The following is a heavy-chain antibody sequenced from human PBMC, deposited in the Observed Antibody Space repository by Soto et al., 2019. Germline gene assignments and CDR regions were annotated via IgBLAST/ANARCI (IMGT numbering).Heavy chain of an antibody. D-gene: IGHD2-15*01. CDR1: GFTFSNYY. V-gene: IGHV3-11*01. CDR2: ISDSGSVT. Sequence: QVQLVDSGGGLVKPGGSLRLSCAASGFTFSNYYMTWIRQAPGKGLEWISYISDSGSVTYYADSVQGRFSISRDNAKNSLVLEMNDLRVDDTAVYYCARCLLGVGDPFDIWGQGTMVTVSS. CDR3: ARCLLGVGDPFDI. J-gene: IGHJ3*02.